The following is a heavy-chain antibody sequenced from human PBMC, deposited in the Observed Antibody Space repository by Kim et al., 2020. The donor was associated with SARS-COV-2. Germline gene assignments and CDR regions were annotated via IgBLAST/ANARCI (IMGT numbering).Heavy chain of an antibody. Sequence: APVKGRFTIARDDSKNTLYLQMNSLKTDDTAVYYCTTYSYGSLYYYYGMDVWGQGTTVTVSS. J-gene: IGHJ6*02. V-gene: IGHV3-15*01. CDR3: TTYSYGSLYYYYGMDV. D-gene: IGHD5-18*01.